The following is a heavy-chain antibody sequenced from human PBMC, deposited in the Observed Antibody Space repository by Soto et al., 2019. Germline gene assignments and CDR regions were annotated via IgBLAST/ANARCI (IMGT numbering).Heavy chain of an antibody. J-gene: IGHJ3*02. Sequence: GGSLRLSCVASGFTFSDYDMHWVRQAPGKGLEWVAHISPDGSNAYYADSVKGRFTVSRDNAKNTVYLQMNSLRAEDAAVYYCARAPSHGAFDISGQGTMVTVSS. V-gene: IGHV3-30-3*01. CDR3: ARAPSHGAFDI. CDR2: ISPDGSNA. CDR1: GFTFSDYD.